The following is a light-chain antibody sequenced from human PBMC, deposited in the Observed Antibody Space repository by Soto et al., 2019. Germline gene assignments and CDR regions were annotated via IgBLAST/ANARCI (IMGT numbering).Light chain of an antibody. CDR2: DVS. Sequence: QSALTQPRSVSGSPGQSVTISCTGTSSDVGGYNYVSWYQQHPGKAPKLMIYDVSKRPSGVPDRFSGSKSGNTASLTISWLQAEDEADYYCCSYAGSYTHVFGTGTKFTVL. V-gene: IGLV2-11*01. CDR3: CSYAGSYTHV. CDR1: SSDVGGYNY. J-gene: IGLJ1*01.